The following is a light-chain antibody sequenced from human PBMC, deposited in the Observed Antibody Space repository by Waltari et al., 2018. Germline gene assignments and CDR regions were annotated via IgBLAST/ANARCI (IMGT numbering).Light chain of an antibody. Sequence: QSVLTQPPSASGTPGQTVTISCSGTNSNIGRNSVFWYQQLPGTAPKLPIYRDNRRPSGVPDRFSGSKSGTSASLAIRGLRSEDDGDYYCAAWDDSLSVSYVFGSGTKVTV. CDR3: AAWDDSLSVSYV. CDR2: RDN. CDR1: NSNIGRNS. V-gene: IGLV1-47*01. J-gene: IGLJ1*01.